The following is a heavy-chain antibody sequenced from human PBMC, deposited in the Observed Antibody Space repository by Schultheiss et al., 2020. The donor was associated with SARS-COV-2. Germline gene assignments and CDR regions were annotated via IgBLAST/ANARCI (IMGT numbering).Heavy chain of an antibody. CDR1: GFTFSSYG. Sequence: GGSLRLSCAASGFTFSSYGMHWVRQAPDKGLEWVAVIWHDGTNKYYADSVKGRFTISRDNSKNTLFLQMSSLRVEDTAVYYCARVPSRGYGDPYYFDYWGQGTLVTVSS. D-gene: IGHD4-17*01. CDR2: IWHDGTNK. V-gene: IGHV3-33*01. CDR3: ARVPSRGYGDPYYFDY. J-gene: IGHJ4*02.